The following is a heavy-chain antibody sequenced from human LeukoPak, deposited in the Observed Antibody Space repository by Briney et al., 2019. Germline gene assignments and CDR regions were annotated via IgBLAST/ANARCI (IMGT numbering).Heavy chain of an antibody. V-gene: IGHV4-39*07. CDR3: ARGPPYTYDSSGYYRFDY. CDR1: GGSISSGGYY. CDR2: INHSGIT. D-gene: IGHD3-22*01. J-gene: IGHJ4*02. Sequence: PSETLSLTCTVSGGSISSGGYYWSWIRQPPGKGLEWIGEINHSGITKYNPSLKSRVIISLDTSKNQFSLKLGSVTAADTAVYYCARGPPYTYDSSGYYRFDYWGQGTLVTVSS.